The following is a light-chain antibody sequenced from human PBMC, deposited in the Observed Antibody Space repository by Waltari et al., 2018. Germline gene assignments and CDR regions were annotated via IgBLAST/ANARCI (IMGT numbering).Light chain of an antibody. V-gene: IGKV4-1*01. CDR2: WAS. J-gene: IGKJ1*01. CDR1: QTILYNSNDKNY. Sequence: DIVMTQYPDSLAVSLGQRATINCKSSQTILYNSNDKNYLAWYQQKPGQPPKLLIYWASTRESRVPDRFSGSGSETDVTLAISNLQAENVAVYYCQQYYPRRTFGQGTKVEIK. CDR3: QQYYPRRT.